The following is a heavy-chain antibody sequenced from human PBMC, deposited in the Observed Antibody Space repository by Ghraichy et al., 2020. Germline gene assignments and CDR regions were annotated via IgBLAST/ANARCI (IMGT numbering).Heavy chain of an antibody. CDR1: GGSISSGGYY. J-gene: IGHJ4*02. CDR3: ARSVSGSYSHFDY. Sequence: SQTLSLTCTVSGGSISSGGYYWSWIRQHPGKGLEWIGYIYYSGSTYYNPSLKSRVTISVDTSKNQFSLKLSSVTAADTAVYYCARSVSGSYSHFDYWGQGTLVTVSS. CDR2: IYYSGST. V-gene: IGHV4-31*03. D-gene: IGHD1-26*01.